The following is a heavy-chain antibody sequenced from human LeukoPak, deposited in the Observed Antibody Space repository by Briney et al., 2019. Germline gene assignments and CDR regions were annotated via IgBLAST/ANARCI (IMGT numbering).Heavy chain of an antibody. CDR2: IYASGST. J-gene: IGHJ3*02. D-gene: IGHD3-10*01. Sequence: PSETLSLTCTVSGXSISGYFWSWIRQPAGKGLEWIGRIYASGSTNYNPSLRSRVTMSVDTSKNQFSLRLSSVTAADTAVYYCARSRFEELLVAFDIWGQGTMVIVSS. CDR3: ARSRFEELLVAFDI. V-gene: IGHV4-4*07. CDR1: GXSISGYF.